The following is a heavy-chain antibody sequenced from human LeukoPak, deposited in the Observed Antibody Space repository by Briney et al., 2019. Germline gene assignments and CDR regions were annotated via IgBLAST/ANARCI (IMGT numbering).Heavy chain of an antibody. D-gene: IGHD2-21*02. CDR3: ARDRSNAYCCGDGYYANYYYYGMDV. CDR1: GGTFSSYA. Sequence: ASVKVSCKASGGTFSSYAISWVRQAPGQGLEWMGRIIPILGIANYAQKFQGRVTITADKSTSTAYMELSSLRSEDTAVYYCARDRSNAYCCGDGYYANYYYYGMDVWGQGTTVTASS. CDR2: IIPILGIA. V-gene: IGHV1-69*04. J-gene: IGHJ6*02.